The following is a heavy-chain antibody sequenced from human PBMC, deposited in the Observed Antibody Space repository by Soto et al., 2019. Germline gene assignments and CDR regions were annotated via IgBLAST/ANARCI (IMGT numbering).Heavy chain of an antibody. V-gene: IGHV4-30-2*01. J-gene: IGHJ3*02. CDR1: GGSISSDYYS. CDR3: ARLNRLRNDAFDI. D-gene: IGHD3-16*01. CDR2: IYHGGST. Sequence: QGQLQESGSGLVKPSETLSLTCAVSGGSISSDYYSWSWIRQPPGKDLEWIGYIYHGGSTYYNPSLRSRVTLSVDPPKNHFSLILTSVTAADTAVYSCARLNRLRNDAFDIWGQGTLVAVAS.